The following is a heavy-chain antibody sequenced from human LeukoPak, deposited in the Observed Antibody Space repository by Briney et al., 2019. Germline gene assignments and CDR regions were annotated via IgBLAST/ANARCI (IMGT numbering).Heavy chain of an antibody. V-gene: IGHV3-48*03. CDR1: GFTFSSYE. CDR3: AKDRCSNGIGCYYYYMDV. CDR2: ISSSGSTI. Sequence: GGSLRLSCAASGFTFSSYEMNWVRQAPGKGLEWVSYISSSGSTIYYADSVKGRFSISRDSSKNILYLQMNSLRAEDTAVYYCAKDRCSNGIGCYYYYMDVWGKGTTVTISS. J-gene: IGHJ6*03. D-gene: IGHD2-8*01.